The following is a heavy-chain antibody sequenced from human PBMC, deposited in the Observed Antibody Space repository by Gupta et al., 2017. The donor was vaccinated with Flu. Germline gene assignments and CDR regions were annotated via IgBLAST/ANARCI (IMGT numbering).Heavy chain of an antibody. CDR1: GGSISRYF. J-gene: IGHJ6*02. V-gene: IGHV4-59*01. D-gene: IGHD3-3*01. Sequence: QVQLQESGPGLVRPSETLSPTCTVSGGSISRYFWSWIRQPPGKGLEWIGYIENSGSTNYNPSLKSRVSISVDTSQNQFSLRLSSVTAADTAVYYCARTLGYSDFWSGKRTYGLDVWGQGTTVIVSS. CDR3: ARTLGYSDFWSGKRTYGLDV. CDR2: IENSGST.